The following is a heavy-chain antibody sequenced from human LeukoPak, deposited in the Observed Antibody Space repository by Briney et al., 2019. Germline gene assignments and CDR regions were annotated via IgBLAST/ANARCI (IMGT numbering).Heavy chain of an antibody. CDR2: IYSGGNT. D-gene: IGHD4-17*01. V-gene: IGHV3-53*01. CDR1: GFTVSSNY. J-gene: IGHJ4*02. Sequence: GGSPRLSCAASGFTVSSNYMSWVRQAPGKGLEWVSVIYSGGNTYYADSVKGRFTISRDNSKNTLYLQMNSLRAEDTAVYYCARVLNLVYGDYDYWGQGTLVTVSS. CDR3: ARVLNLVYGDYDY.